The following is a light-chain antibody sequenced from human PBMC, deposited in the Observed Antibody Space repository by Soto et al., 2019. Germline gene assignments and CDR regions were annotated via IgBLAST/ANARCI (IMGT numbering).Light chain of an antibody. CDR1: QSVSSSY. J-gene: IGKJ4*01. CDR2: GAS. CDR3: QQYGSSPPVT. Sequence: EIVLTQSPGTLSLSPGERATLSCRASQSVSSSYLAWYQQKPGQAPRLLIYGASSRATGIPGRFIGSGSGTDFTLTISRLEPEDFAVYYCQQYGSSPPVTFGGGTKVEIK. V-gene: IGKV3-20*01.